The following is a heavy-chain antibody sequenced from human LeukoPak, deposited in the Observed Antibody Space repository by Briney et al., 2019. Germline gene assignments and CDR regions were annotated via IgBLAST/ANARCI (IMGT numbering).Heavy chain of an antibody. J-gene: IGHJ6*02. D-gene: IGHD1-26*01. Sequence: GGSLRLSCAASGFTFSSYSMNWVRQAPGKGLEWVSSISGSSSYIYYADSVKGRFTISRDNAKNSLYLQMNSLRAEDTAVYYCARGEARGFYYGMDVWGQGTTVTVSS. V-gene: IGHV3-21*01. CDR3: ARGEARGFYYGMDV. CDR2: ISGSSSYI. CDR1: GFTFSSYS.